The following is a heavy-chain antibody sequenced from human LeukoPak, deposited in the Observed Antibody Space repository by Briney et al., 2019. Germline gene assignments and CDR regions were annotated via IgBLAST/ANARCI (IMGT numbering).Heavy chain of an antibody. CDR1: GGSFSGYY. D-gene: IGHD2-15*01. J-gene: IGHJ4*02. V-gene: IGHV4-34*01. Sequence: PSETLSLTCAVYGGSFSGYYWSWIRQPPGKGLEWIGEINHSGSTNYNPSLKSRVTISVDTSKNQFSLKLSSVTAADTAVYYCARDPLSSVAGGYGYWGQGTLVTVSS. CDR3: ARDPLSSVAGGYGY. CDR2: INHSGST.